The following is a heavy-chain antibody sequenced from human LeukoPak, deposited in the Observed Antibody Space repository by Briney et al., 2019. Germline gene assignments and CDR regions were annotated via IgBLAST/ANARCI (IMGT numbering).Heavy chain of an antibody. CDR2: INTDGNVT. Sequence: GGSLRLSCAASGFTFSKYWMLWVRQAPGEGLESVSRINTDGNVTTYADSVEGRFTVSRDNADNTMFLQMNSVRDEDTAVYYCATKQWLAPPPDSWGQGTPVTVSS. D-gene: IGHD6-19*01. CDR3: ATKQWLAPPPDS. CDR1: GFTFSKYW. J-gene: IGHJ4*02. V-gene: IGHV3-74*01.